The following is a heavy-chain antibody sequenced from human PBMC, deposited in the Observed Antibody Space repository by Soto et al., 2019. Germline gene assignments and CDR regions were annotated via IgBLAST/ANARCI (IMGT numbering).Heavy chain of an antibody. J-gene: IGHJ3*02. CDR1: GFTFSSYG. V-gene: IGHV3-33*01. D-gene: IGHD3-10*01. CDR3: ARVGVLLWFGELPEAFDI. CDR2: IWYDGSNK. Sequence: QVQLVESGGGVVQPGRSLRLSCAASGFTFSSYGMHWVRQAPGKGLEWVAVIWYDGSNKYYADSVKGRFTISRDNSKNTLYLQMNSLRAEDTAVYYCARVGVLLWFGELPEAFDIWGQGTMVTVSS.